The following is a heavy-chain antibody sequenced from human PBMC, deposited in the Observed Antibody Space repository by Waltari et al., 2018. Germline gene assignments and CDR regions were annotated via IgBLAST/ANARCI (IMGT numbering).Heavy chain of an antibody. V-gene: IGHV1-18*01. CDR1: GCKLSRHT. CDR2: NSPDGDT. Sequence: QVELVQSGAEQQKPGASVRVSCKASGCKLSRHTNTWVRQAPGQGLEWLGWNSPDGDTNYAQSLQGRVTMSTDTSTSTAYMELRSLRSDDTAIYYCARRWERSGYPAYFDFWGQGTLVTVSS. J-gene: IGHJ4*02. CDR3: ARRWERSGYPAYFDF. D-gene: IGHD3-22*01.